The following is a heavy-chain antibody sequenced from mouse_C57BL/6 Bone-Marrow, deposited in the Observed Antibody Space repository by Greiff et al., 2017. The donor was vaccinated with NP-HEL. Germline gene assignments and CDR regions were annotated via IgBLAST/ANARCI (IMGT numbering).Heavy chain of an antibody. Sequence: EVQLQQSGAELVRLGASVKLSCTASGFNIKDDYMHWVKQRPEQGLEWIGWIDPENGDTEYASKFQGKATITADTSSNTAYLQLSSLTSEDTAVYYCTTNYGSSYDFDYWGQGTTLTVSS. D-gene: IGHD1-1*01. CDR3: TTNYGSSYDFDY. V-gene: IGHV14-4*01. CDR1: GFNIKDDY. CDR2: IDPENGDT. J-gene: IGHJ2*01.